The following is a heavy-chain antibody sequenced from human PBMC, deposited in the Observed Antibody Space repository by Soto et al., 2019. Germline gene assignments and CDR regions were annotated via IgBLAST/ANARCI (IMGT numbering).Heavy chain of an antibody. Sequence: EVQLVESGGGLVQPGGSLRLSCAASGFSFRNYWMSWVRQAPGKGLEWVLSIKHDGSETYSVDSVKGRFTSSRDNAENSVYLQMHSLRAEDPAVYFCAKGYGYYFDSWGQGTLVTVSS. V-gene: IGHV3-7*03. J-gene: IGHJ4*02. CDR2: IKHDGSET. CDR1: GFSFRNYW. D-gene: IGHD4-17*01. CDR3: AKGYGYYFDS.